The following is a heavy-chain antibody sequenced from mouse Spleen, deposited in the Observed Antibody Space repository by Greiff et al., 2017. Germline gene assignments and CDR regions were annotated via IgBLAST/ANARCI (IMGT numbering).Heavy chain of an antibody. J-gene: IGHJ1*01. D-gene: IGHD4-1*01. CDR1: GYTFTSYY. CDR2: INPSNGGT. CDR3: TRGRLGPYWYFDV. V-gene: IGHV1S81*02. Sequence: QVHVKQSGAELVKPGASVKLSCKASGYTFTSYYMYWVKQRPGQGLEWIGEINPSNGGTNFNEKFKSKATLTVDKSSSTAYMQLSSLTSEDSAVYYCTRGRLGPYWYFDVWGAGTTVTVSS.